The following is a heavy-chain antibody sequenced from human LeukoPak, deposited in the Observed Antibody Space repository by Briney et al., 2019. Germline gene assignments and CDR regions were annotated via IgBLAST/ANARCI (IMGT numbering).Heavy chain of an antibody. J-gene: IGHJ5*02. Sequence: SETLSLTCTVSGGSISSYYWSWIRQPPGKGLEWIGYIYYSGSTNYIPSLKSRVTISVDTSKHQFSLKLSPVTAAHTAGYYFVRAFGYSIGWYEYNWFDPWGQGTLVTVSS. CDR1: GGSISSYY. CDR2: IYYSGST. CDR3: VRAFGYSIGWYEYNWFDP. D-gene: IGHD6-13*01. V-gene: IGHV4-59*01.